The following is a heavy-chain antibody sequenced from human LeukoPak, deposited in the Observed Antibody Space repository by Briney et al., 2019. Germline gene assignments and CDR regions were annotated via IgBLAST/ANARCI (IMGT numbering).Heavy chain of an antibody. CDR3: ASSGSYRFDY. Sequence: GGSLRLSCAISAFTFSKYDMNWVRQTPDKGLEWVAVIASHSRDAHYADSVKGRFTISRGNAKNSLYLQMNSLRDEDTAVYYCASSGSYRFDYWGQGTLVTVSS. J-gene: IGHJ4*02. CDR2: IASHSRDA. V-gene: IGHV3-30*03. CDR1: AFTFSKYD. D-gene: IGHD1-26*01.